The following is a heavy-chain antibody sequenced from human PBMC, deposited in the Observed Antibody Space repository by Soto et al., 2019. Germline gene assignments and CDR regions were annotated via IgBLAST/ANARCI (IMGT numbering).Heavy chain of an antibody. CDR2: MYTSGST. D-gene: IGHD4-17*01. Sequence: QVQLQESGPGLVKPSETLSLTCTVSGGYISNYYWTWIRQPAGKGLEWIGRMYTSGSTNYNPSLTSRVTMSVDTSKNQFALKLSSVTAADTVVYYCAREGYSDNYSYYYTLDVWGQGTTVTVSS. CDR3: AREGYSDNYSYYYTLDV. CDR1: GGYISNYY. V-gene: IGHV4-4*07. J-gene: IGHJ6*01.